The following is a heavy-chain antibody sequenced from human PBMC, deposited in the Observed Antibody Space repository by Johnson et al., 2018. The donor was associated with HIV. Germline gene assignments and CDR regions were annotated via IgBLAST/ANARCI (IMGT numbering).Heavy chain of an antibody. J-gene: IGHJ3*01. CDR1: GFTFSKSW. CDR3: TTCPPGGDYLFSPLRVASGCV. V-gene: IGHV3-30-3*01. Sequence: QVQLVESGGGLVQPGGSLRLSCAASGFTFSKSWMHWVRQAPGTGLEWVALVSYDGRNQYHADSVKGRFTISRDNSKNTLYLQMNSLKTEDTAVYYCTTCPPGGDYLFSPLRVASGCVWGQGTMVTVSS. CDR2: VSYDGRNQ. D-gene: IGHD4-17*01.